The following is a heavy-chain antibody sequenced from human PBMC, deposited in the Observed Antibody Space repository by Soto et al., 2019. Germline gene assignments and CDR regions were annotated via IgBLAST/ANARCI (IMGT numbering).Heavy chain of an antibody. V-gene: IGHV3-7*05. J-gene: IGHJ4*02. D-gene: IGHD6-19*01. Sequence: GGSLRLSCAVSGFTFSIYWMSWVRQAPGKGLEWVANIKGDGSEKYYVDSVRGRFTISRDKAKNSLYLQMNSLRAEDTAVYYCARDQTVAGYSVSGYFDSWGQGTLVTVSS. CDR1: GFTFSIYW. CDR3: ARDQTVAGYSVSGYFDS. CDR2: IKGDGSEK.